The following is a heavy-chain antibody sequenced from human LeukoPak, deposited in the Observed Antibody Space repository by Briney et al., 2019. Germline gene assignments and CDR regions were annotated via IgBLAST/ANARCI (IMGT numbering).Heavy chain of an antibody. CDR2: IYTSGST. CDR3: ARESVPDYYDSSGYYDDY. CDR1: GGSISSGSYY. D-gene: IGHD3-22*01. J-gene: IGHJ4*02. Sequence: PSETLSLTCTVSGGSISSGSYYWSWIRQPAGKGLEWIGRIYTSGSTNYNPSLKSRVTISVDTSKNQFSLKLSSVTAADTAVYYCARESVPDYYDSSGYYDDYWGQGTLVTVSS. V-gene: IGHV4-61*02.